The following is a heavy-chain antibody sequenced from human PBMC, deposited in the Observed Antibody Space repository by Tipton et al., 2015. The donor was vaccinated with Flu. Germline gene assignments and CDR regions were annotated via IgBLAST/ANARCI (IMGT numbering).Heavy chain of an antibody. V-gene: IGHV3-21*01. J-gene: IGHJ4*02. D-gene: IGHD1-1*01. CDR1: GFVVTRNY. CDR2: ISSRSGYK. CDR3: ARVDPNDNCWADY. Sequence: SLRLSCAASGFVVTRNYMSWVRQAPGKGLQWVSFISSRSGYKYYADSVKGRFTISRDNAKNSLYLQMNSLRAEDTAAYYCARVDPNDNCWADYWGQGTLVTVSS.